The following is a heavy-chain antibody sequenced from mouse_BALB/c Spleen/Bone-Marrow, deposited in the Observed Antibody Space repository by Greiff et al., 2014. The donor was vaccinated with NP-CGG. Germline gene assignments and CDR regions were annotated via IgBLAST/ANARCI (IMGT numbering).Heavy chain of an antibody. CDR2: VNPDSGGT. V-gene: IGHV1-18*01. CDR1: GYTFTDYT. CDR3: ARARHYDF. Sequence: VQLQQSGPELVKPGASVKISCKPSGYTFTDYTLHWVKQSHGKSLEWIGGVNPDSGGTSYNQKFKGKATLNLDKSSTTAYMELRSLTSDDSAVSYCARARHYDFWGQGTTLTVSS. J-gene: IGHJ2*01.